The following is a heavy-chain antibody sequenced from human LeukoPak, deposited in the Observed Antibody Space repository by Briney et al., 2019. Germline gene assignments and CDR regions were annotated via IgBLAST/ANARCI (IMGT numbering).Heavy chain of an antibody. Sequence: SETLSLTCTVSGYSISSSTYYWGWIRQPPGKGLEWIGSIYYSGSTYYNPSLKSRVTISVDTSKNQFSLKLSSVTAADTAVYYCARRRGDLAYFDSWGQGTLVTVSS. V-gene: IGHV4-39*01. J-gene: IGHJ4*02. D-gene: IGHD4-17*01. CDR3: ARRRGDLAYFDS. CDR1: GYSISSSTYY. CDR2: IYYSGST.